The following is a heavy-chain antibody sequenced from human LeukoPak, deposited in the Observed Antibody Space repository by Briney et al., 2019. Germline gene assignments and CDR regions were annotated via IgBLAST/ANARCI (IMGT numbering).Heavy chain of an antibody. D-gene: IGHD6-13*01. CDR1: GFTFSSYS. CDR3: ARVEPPSSWYPDPYYYYGMDV. V-gene: IGHV3-21*01. CDR2: ISSSSSYI. J-gene: IGHJ6*02. Sequence: GGSLRLSCAASGFTFSSYSMNWVRQAPGKGLEWVSSISSSSSYIYYADSVKGRFTISRDNAKNSLYLQINSLRAEDTAVYYCARVEPPSSWYPDPYYYYGMDVWGQGTTVTVSS.